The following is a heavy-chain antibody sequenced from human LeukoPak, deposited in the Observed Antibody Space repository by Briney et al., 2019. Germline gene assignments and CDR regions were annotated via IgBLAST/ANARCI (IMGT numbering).Heavy chain of an antibody. D-gene: IGHD5-18*01. J-gene: IGHJ4*02. CDR3: AKVPDSYGYVDY. V-gene: IGHV3-23*01. CDR2: ISGSGGGT. CDR1: GFTFSSYA. Sequence: PGGSLRLSCAASGFTFSSYAMSWVRQAPGKGLEWVSTISGSGGGTYYADSVKGRFTISRDNPKNTLYLQMNSLRAEDTAVYYCAKVPDSYGYVDYWGQGTLVTVSS.